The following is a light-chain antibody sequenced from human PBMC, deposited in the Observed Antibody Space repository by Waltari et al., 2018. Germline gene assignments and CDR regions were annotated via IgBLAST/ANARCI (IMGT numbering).Light chain of an antibody. CDR1: ASDIDSYNY. Sequence: QSALTQPASVSGSPAQSITISCTGTASDIDSYNYVSWYQQHTGKAPKQIIYDVTYRPSGVSNRFSGSKSGNTASLTVSGLQAEDEADYYCSSFTSSSTWVFGGGTKLTVL. CDR3: SSFTSSSTWV. V-gene: IGLV2-14*01. CDR2: DVT. J-gene: IGLJ3*02.